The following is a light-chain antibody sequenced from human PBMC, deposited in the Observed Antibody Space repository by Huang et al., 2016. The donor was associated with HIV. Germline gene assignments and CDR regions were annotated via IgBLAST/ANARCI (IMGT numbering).Light chain of an antibody. J-gene: IGKJ1*01. CDR1: QSVSSN. Sequence: EIVMTQSPGTLSLSPGERATLSCRPSQSVSSNLAWYQHKPGQAPRLLSYGASTRATGVPARFSGSGSGTEFTLTISSRQSDDCVVYYCQQYQDWPRTFGQGTKVEIK. V-gene: IGKV3-15*01. CDR3: QQYQDWPRT. CDR2: GAS.